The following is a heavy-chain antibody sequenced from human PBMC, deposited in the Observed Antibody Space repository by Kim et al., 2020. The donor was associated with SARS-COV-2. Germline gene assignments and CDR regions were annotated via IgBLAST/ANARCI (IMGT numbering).Heavy chain of an antibody. J-gene: IGHJ1*01. V-gene: IGHV3-20*04. CDR2: INWDGTFT. D-gene: IGHD1-26*01. CDR3: EKASYSDKYDI. Sequence: GGSLRLSCAASGFTFETYAMSWVRQAQGKGLEWVSGINWDGTFTAYADAVKGRVTFSRDKAKNSLYLQIHSLRVENTDLAYCEKASYSDKYDIWSQG. CDR1: GFTFETYA.